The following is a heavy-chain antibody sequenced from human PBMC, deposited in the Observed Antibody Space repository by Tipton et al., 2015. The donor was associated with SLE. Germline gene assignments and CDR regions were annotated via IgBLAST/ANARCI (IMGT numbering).Heavy chain of an antibody. CDR1: GGSISRIGYY. CDR3: ARDFWSGYGSFDS. J-gene: IGHJ4*02. Sequence: TLSLTCTVSGGSISRIGYYWSWIRQHPGKGLEWIGYIYYSGSTNYNPSLKSRVTISVDTSKNQFSLKLSSVTAADTAVYYCARDFWSGYGSFDSWGQGTLVTVSP. V-gene: IGHV4-61*08. CDR2: IYYSGST. D-gene: IGHD3-3*01.